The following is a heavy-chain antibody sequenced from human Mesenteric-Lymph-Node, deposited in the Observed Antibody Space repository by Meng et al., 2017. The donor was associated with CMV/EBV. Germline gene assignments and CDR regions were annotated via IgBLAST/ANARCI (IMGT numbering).Heavy chain of an antibody. CDR3: ARGVVPAARYYYGMDV. Sequence: GGSLRLSCAASGFTFSSYWMSWVRQAPGKGLEWVANIKQDGSEKYHVDSVKGRFTISRDNAKNSLYLQMNSLRAEDTAVYYCARGVVPAARYYYGMDVWGQGTTVTVSS. V-gene: IGHV3-7*01. J-gene: IGHJ6*02. CDR1: GFTFSSYW. CDR2: IKQDGSEK. D-gene: IGHD2-2*01.